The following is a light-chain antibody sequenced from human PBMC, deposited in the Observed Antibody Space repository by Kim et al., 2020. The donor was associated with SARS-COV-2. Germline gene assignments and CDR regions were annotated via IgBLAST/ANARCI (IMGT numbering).Light chain of an antibody. CDR3: QQFYSTPRT. CDR2: WAS. V-gene: IGKV4-1*01. Sequence: DIVMTQSPDSLAVSLGERATINCKSSQSVLYSPNNKNYLTWYQQKPGQPPKLLIYWASTRRSGVPDRFSGSGSGTDFTLTISSLQAEDVAVYYCQQFYSTPRTFGQGTKLEIK. J-gene: IGKJ2*01. CDR1: QSVLYSPNNKNY.